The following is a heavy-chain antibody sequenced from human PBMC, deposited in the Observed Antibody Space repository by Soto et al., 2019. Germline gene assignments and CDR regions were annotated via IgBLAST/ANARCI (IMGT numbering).Heavy chain of an antibody. CDR1: GYSFTSYW. J-gene: IGHJ4*02. Sequence: PGESLKISCKGSGYSFTSYWIGWVRQMPGKGLEWMGIIYPGDSDTRYSPSFQGQVTISADKSISTAYLQWSSLKASDTAMYYCPRITRVRGVIITYNYWGQGTLVTVSS. V-gene: IGHV5-51*01. D-gene: IGHD3-10*01. CDR2: IYPGDSDT. CDR3: PRITRVRGVIITYNY.